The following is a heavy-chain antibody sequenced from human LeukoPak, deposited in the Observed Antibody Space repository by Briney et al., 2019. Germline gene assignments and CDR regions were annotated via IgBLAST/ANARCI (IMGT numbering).Heavy chain of an antibody. J-gene: IGHJ4*02. Sequence: ASVKLSCKAFGYTFTSYYMHWVRQAPGQGLEWMGMINPSGGSTSYAQKFQGRVTMTRDTSTSTVYMELSSLRSEDTAVYYCARGNPGVIDYWGQGTLVTVSS. CDR1: GYTFTSYY. CDR3: ARGNPGVIDY. CDR2: INPSGGST. V-gene: IGHV1-46*01. D-gene: IGHD3-10*01.